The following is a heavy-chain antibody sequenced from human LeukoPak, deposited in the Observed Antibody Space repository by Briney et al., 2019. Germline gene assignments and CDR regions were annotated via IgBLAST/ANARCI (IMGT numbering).Heavy chain of an antibody. CDR2: IYYSGST. D-gene: IGHD6-13*01. J-gene: IGHJ4*02. Sequence: PSETLSLTCTVSGDSISSSTYYWGWIRQPPGRGLEWIGSIYYSGSTYYNPSLKSRVTISVDTSKNQFSLKLSSVTAADTAIYYCDGQGGAATGNTKFDYWGQGTLVTVSS. V-gene: IGHV4-39*07. CDR1: GDSISSSTYY. CDR3: DGQGGAATGNTKFDY.